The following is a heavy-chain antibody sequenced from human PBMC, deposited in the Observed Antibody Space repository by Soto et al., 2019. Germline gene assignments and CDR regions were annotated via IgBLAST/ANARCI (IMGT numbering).Heavy chain of an antibody. Sequence: PGGSLRLSCAASGFTFSSYAMSWVRQAPGKGLEWVSAISGSGGSTYYADSVKGRFTISRDNSKNTLYLQMNSLRAEDTAVYYCAKDRKNCTNGVCPFDYWGQGTLVTVSS. J-gene: IGHJ4*02. D-gene: IGHD2-8*01. CDR1: GFTFSSYA. CDR3: AKDRKNCTNGVCPFDY. CDR2: ISGSGGST. V-gene: IGHV3-23*01.